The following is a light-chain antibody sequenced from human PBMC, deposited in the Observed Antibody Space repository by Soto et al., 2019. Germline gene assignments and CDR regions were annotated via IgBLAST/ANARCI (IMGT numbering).Light chain of an antibody. CDR2: DGS. J-gene: IGKJ2*01. Sequence: MTQSPATLSVSPGESATLSCRASRSVSSRLAWYQQKPGQAPRLLIYDGSTRASGIPARFSGSGSGTEFTLTISSLQSEDFVVYYCQQHNDWPYTFGRGTKLEIK. V-gene: IGKV3-15*01. CDR3: QQHNDWPYT. CDR1: RSVSSR.